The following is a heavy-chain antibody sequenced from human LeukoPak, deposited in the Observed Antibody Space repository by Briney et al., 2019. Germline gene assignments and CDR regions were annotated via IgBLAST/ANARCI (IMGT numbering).Heavy chain of an antibody. Sequence: ASVKVSCKASGYTFTSYGISWVRQAPGQGLEWMGWISAYNGNTNYAQKLQGRVTMTTDTSTSTAYMELRSLRSDDTAVYYCARDCSGGSCYPFDAFDIWGQGTMVTVSS. CDR2: ISAYNGNT. CDR1: GYTFTSYG. CDR3: ARDCSGGSCYPFDAFDI. D-gene: IGHD2-15*01. J-gene: IGHJ3*02. V-gene: IGHV1-18*01.